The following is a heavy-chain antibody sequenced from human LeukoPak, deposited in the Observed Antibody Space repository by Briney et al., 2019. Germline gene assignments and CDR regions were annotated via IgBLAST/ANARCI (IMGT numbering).Heavy chain of an antibody. CDR2: ISGSGDGT. D-gene: IGHD2-2*01. CDR3: AKGRPCSGNSCYGSYFDS. CDR1: GFTFSSYA. Sequence: QSGGSLRLSCVASGFTFSSYAMSWVRQAPGKGLEWVSVISGSGDGTFYVDSVKGRFTISRDNSKNTLYLQMNSLRVDDTAIYICAKGRPCSGNSCYGSYFDSWGQGTLVTVSS. J-gene: IGHJ4*02. V-gene: IGHV3-23*01.